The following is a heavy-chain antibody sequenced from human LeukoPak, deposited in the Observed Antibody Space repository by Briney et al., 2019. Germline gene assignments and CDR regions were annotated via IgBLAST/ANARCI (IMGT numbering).Heavy chain of an antibody. CDR1: GYSIASGYL. D-gene: IGHD1-26*01. CDR3: ARGGPWELSHRDYFDY. V-gene: IGHV4-38-2*02. CDR2: IYHSGRT. J-gene: IGHJ4*02. Sequence: SETLSLTCTVSGYSIASGYLWGWIRQTPEKGLEWIATIYHSGRTYYNPSLKSRVTISMDTSRNQFSLKVTSVTAAETALYFCARGGPWELSHRDYFDYWGQGTLVTVSS.